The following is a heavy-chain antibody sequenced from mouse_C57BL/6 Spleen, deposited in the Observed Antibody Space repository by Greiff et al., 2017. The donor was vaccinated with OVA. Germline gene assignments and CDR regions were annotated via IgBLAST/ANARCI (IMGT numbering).Heavy chain of an antibody. Sequence: QVHVKQPGAELVMPGASVKLSCKASGYTFTSYWMHWVKQRPGQGLEWIGEIDPSDSYTNYNQKFKGKSTLTVDKSSSTAYMQLSSLTSEDSAVYYCARSDWYFDYWGQGTTLTVSS. J-gene: IGHJ2*01. CDR3: ARSDWYFDY. CDR1: GYTFTSYW. D-gene: IGHD4-1*01. CDR2: IDPSDSYT. V-gene: IGHV1-69*01.